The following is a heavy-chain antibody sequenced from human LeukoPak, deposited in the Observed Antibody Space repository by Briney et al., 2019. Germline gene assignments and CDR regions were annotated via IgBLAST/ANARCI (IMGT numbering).Heavy chain of an antibody. V-gene: IGHV3-7*01. CDR1: GFTFSRYW. CDR2: INEDGSEK. D-gene: IGHD2-2*01. Sequence: GGSLRLSCAASGFTFSRYWMSWLRQAPGKGLEWVANINEDGSEKYYVDSVKGRFSISRDNAKNSLYLQMNSLRAEDTAVYYCARVSTSLYYYYYMDVWGKGTTVTISS. CDR3: ARVSTSLYYYYYMDV. J-gene: IGHJ6*03.